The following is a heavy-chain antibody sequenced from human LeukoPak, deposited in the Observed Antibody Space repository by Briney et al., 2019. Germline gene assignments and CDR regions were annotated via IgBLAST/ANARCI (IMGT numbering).Heavy chain of an antibody. CDR1: GGSISSYY. CDR2: IYYSGST. V-gene: IGHV4-59*08. CDR3: VRLGEFYY. D-gene: IGHD3-16*01. J-gene: IGHJ4*02. Sequence: SETLSLTCTVSGGSISSYYWSWIRQPPGKGLEWIGYIYYSGSTNYNPSLKSRVTISVDTSKNQFSLKLSSVTAADTAVYYCVRLGEFYYWGQGTLVTVSS.